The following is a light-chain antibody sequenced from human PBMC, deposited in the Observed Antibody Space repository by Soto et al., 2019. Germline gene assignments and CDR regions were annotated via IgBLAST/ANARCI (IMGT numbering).Light chain of an antibody. Sequence: EIVLTQTPGTLSLSPGERATLSCRASQSVTSSHLAWYQQKPGQAPRLLIYGASTRATGIPDRFSGSGSDTDFSLTIPRLYPEDFAMYYCLLYYSPDRYTFGPGTKVQIK. CDR1: QSVTSSH. CDR2: GAS. CDR3: LLYYSPDRYT. V-gene: IGKV3-20*01. J-gene: IGKJ2*01.